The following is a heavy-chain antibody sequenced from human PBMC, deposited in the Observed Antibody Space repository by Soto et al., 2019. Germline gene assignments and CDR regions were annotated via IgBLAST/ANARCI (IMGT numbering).Heavy chain of an antibody. D-gene: IGHD2-15*01. V-gene: IGHV1-69*01. J-gene: IGHJ6*02. Sequence: QVQLVQSGAEVKKPGSSVKVSCKASGGTFSSYAISWVRQAPGQGLEWMGGIIPIFGTANYAQKFQGRVTITADESTSTAYMELSSLRSEDTAVYYCALGYCSGGSCFEIYGMDVWGQGTTVTVSS. CDR2: IIPIFGTA. CDR1: GGTFSSYA. CDR3: ALGYCSGGSCFEIYGMDV.